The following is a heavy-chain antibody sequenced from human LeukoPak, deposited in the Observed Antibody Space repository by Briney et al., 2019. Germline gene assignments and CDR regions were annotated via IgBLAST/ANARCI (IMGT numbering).Heavy chain of an antibody. V-gene: IGHV3-30*04. Sequence: PGRSLRLSCAASGFTFSSYPMHWVRQAPGKGLAWVAVISDDGTSKYYANSVKGRFTISRDNSKNTLYLQMNSLRAEDTAVYYCARGRYGDNGAFDIWGQGTMVTVSS. J-gene: IGHJ3*02. CDR2: ISDDGTSK. CDR3: ARGRYGDNGAFDI. D-gene: IGHD4/OR15-4a*01. CDR1: GFTFSSYP.